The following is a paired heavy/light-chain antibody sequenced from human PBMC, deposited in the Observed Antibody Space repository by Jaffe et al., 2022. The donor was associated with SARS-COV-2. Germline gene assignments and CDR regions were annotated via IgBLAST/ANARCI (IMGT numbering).Light chain of an antibody. Sequence: SYVLTQPPSVSVAPGQTARITCGGNNIGSKSVHWYQQKPGQAPVLVVYDDGDRPSGIPERFSGSNSGNTATLTITRVEAGDEADYYCQVWDSSSGHDVFGTGTKVTVL. V-gene: IGLV3-21*02. CDR2: DDG. CDR1: NIGSKS. J-gene: IGLJ1*01. CDR3: QVWDSSSGHDV.
Heavy chain of an antibody. V-gene: IGHV3-23*01. D-gene: IGHD1-26*01. CDR1: GFTFSSYA. CDR2: FSGIGMTT. J-gene: IGHJ4*02. Sequence: EVQLLESGGGLVQPGGSLRLSCAASGFTFSSYAMSWVRQAPGKGLEWVSSFSGIGMTTYYADSVKGRFTISRDNSKNTLFLQMNSLRAEDTAVYYCAKGGLSYSPPFYSWGQGTLVTVSS. CDR3: AKGGLSYSPPFYS.